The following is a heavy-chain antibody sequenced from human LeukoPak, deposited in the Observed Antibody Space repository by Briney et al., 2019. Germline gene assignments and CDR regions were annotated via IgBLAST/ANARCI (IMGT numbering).Heavy chain of an antibody. CDR3: ARGIDSGSPPLGTFEI. CDR2: ISAYNGNT. Sequence: ASVKVSCKASGYTFTSYGISWVRQAPGQGLEWMGWISAYNGNTNYAQKLQGRVTMTTDTSTSTAYMELRSLRSDDAAIYYCARGIDSGSPPLGTFEIWGQGTMVTVSS. V-gene: IGHV1-18*01. J-gene: IGHJ3*02. CDR1: GYTFTSYG. D-gene: IGHD1-26*01.